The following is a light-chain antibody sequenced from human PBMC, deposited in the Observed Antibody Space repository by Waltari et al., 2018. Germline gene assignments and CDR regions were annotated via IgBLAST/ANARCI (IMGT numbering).Light chain of an antibody. Sequence: DIQMTQSPSTLSASVGDRVTITCRASQSISNWLAWYHQKPGRAPRLLIHKASSLESGVPSRFSGRGSGTEFTFTISSLQPDDFATYYCQQYNSYPFTFGPGTKVDVK. V-gene: IGKV1-5*03. CDR1: QSISNW. CDR2: KAS. CDR3: QQYNSYPFT. J-gene: IGKJ3*01.